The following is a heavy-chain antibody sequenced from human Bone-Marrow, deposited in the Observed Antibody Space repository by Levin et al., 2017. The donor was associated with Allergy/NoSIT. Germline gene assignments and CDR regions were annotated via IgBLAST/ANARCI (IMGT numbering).Heavy chain of an antibody. CDR1: GFTFSSFW. CDR3: VRDLYGRDDH. D-gene: IGHD2-2*02. V-gene: IGHV3-74*03. CDR2: IKGDGSTT. Sequence: QLGESLKISCVASGFTFSSFWMHWVRQAPGKGLVWLSHIKGDGSTTTYADSVKGRFTISRDNAKNTLYLQMNSLSAEDTAVYYCVRDLYGRDDHWGQGTLVTVSS. J-gene: IGHJ4*02.